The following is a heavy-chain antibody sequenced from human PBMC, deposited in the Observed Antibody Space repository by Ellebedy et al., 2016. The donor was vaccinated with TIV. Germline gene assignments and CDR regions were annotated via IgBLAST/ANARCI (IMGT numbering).Heavy chain of an antibody. CDR2: INPNSGGT. CDR1: GYTFTGYY. D-gene: IGHD2-2*01. CDR3: ARAGGYCSSTSCYGYYYMDV. J-gene: IGHJ6*03. Sequence: ASVKVSXKASGYTFTGYYMHWVRQAPGQGLEWMGWINPNSGGTNYAQKFQGRVTMTRDTSISTAYMELSRLRSDDTAVYYCARAGGYCSSTSCYGYYYMDVWGKGTTVTVSS. V-gene: IGHV1-2*02.